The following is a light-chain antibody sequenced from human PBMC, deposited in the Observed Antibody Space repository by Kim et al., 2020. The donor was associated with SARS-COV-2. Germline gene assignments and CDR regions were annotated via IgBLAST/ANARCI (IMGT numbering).Light chain of an antibody. CDR2: GSS. Sequence: EIVMTQSPATLSVSLGERATLSCRASQNVGSYLSWFQQKPGQPPRLLIRGSSGRATGVAARFSGSGSGTEFTLTISGLQSDDFAVYYCQHYDDWPLTFGGGTKVDIK. CDR3: QHYDDWPLT. J-gene: IGKJ4*01. CDR1: QNVGSY. V-gene: IGKV3-15*01.